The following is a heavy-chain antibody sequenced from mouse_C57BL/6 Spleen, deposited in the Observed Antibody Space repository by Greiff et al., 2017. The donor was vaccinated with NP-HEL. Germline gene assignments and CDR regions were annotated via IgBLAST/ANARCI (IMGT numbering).Heavy chain of an antibody. CDR3: TRDRLGESYYFDY. J-gene: IGHJ2*01. CDR1: GFTFSSYA. Sequence: DVHLVESGEGLVKPGGSLKLSCAASGFTFSSYAMSWVRQTPEKRLEWVAYISSGGDYIYYADTVKGRFTISRDNARNTLYLQMSSLKSEDTAMYYCTRDRLGESYYFDYWGQGTTLTVSS. CDR2: ISSGGDYI. V-gene: IGHV5-9-1*02. D-gene: IGHD3-1*01.